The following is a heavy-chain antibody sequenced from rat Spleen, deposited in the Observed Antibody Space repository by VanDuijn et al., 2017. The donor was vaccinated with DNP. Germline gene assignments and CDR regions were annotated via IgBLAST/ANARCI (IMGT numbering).Heavy chain of an antibody. V-gene: IGHV5-7*01. CDR1: GFTFSDYY. Sequence: EVQLVESGGGLVQPGRSLKLSCAASGFTFSDYYMAWVRQAPTKGLEWVAYISYDGGSTYYGDSVKGRFTISRENAKSTLYLQMDSLRSEDTATYYCARRGLRRVLDAWGQGTSVTVSS. J-gene: IGHJ4*01. CDR2: ISYDGGST. D-gene: IGHD1-11*01. CDR3: ARRGLRRVLDA.